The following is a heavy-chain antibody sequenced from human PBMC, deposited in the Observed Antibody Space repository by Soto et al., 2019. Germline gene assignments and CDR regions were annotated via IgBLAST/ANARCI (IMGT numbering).Heavy chain of an antibody. Sequence: ASVKVSCKASGYTFTGYYMHWVRQAPGQGLEWMGWINPNSGGTNYAQKFQGWVTMTRDTSISTAYMELSRLRSDDTAVYYCERATHYYDSSGYRTTYGMDVWGQGTTVTVSS. CDR2: INPNSGGT. CDR1: GYTFTGYY. J-gene: IGHJ6*02. V-gene: IGHV1-2*04. D-gene: IGHD3-22*01. CDR3: ERATHYYDSSGYRTTYGMDV.